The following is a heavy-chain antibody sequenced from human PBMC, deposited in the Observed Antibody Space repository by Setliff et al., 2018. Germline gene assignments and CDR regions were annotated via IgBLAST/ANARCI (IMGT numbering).Heavy chain of an antibody. Sequence: SVKVSCKASGGSFSTFAINWVRQAPGQGLEWMGGVTPTFGEPRYSQKFQGRVTLTADDSSSTAYMEVTSLRSEDTAVYYCAKCSSWYGHYPHFNYWGQGTLVTVSS. V-gene: IGHV1-69*13. CDR1: GGSFSTFA. CDR2: VTPTFGEP. CDR3: AKCSSWYGHYPHFNY. D-gene: IGHD6-13*01. J-gene: IGHJ4*02.